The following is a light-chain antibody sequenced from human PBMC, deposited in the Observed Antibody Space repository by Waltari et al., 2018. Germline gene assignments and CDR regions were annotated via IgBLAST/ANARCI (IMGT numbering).Light chain of an antibody. CDR3: SSYTSSSTRV. V-gene: IGLV3-1*01. CDR1: KLGNKY. CDR2: RDT. Sequence: SYELTQPPSVSVSPGQTGSITCSGDKLGNKYTSWYHQKPGQSPVLVIYRDTKRPSGIPERFSGSKSGNTASLTISGLQAEDEADYYCSSYTSSSTRVFGGGTKLTVL. J-gene: IGLJ3*02.